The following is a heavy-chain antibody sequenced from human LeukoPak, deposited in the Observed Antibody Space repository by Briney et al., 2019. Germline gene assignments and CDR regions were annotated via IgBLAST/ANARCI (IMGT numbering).Heavy chain of an antibody. V-gene: IGHV4-34*01. J-gene: IGHJ4*02. Sequence: PSETLSLTCAVYGGSFSGYYWSWIRQPPGKGLEWIGEINHSGSTNYNPSLKSRVTISVDTSKNQFSLKLSSVTAADTAVYYCAKGISSGWYESFDYWGQGILVTVSS. D-gene: IGHD6-19*01. CDR2: INHSGST. CDR1: GGSFSGYY. CDR3: AKGISSGWYESFDY.